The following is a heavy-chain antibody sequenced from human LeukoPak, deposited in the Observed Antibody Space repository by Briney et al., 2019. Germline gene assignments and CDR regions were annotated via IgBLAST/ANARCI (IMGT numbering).Heavy chain of an antibody. D-gene: IGHD6-6*01. CDR3: ARHRSSWLIDY. V-gene: IGHV3-23*01. CDR2: ISDSGGNT. CDR1: GFTFNTYA. J-gene: IGHJ4*02. Sequence: GGSLRLSCAASGFTFNTYAMSWVRQAPWERLQWVSGISDSGGNTYYADSVRGRFTISRDNSKHTLYLQMNSLRAEDTAVYYCARHRSSWLIDYWGQGTLVTVSS.